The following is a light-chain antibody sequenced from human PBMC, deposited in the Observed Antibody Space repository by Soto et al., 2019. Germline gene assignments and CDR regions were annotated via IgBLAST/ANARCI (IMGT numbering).Light chain of an antibody. V-gene: IGKV1-5*03. J-gene: IGKJ1*01. CDR2: KAS. CDR1: QTISSW. CDR3: QHYNSYSEA. Sequence: DIQMTQSPSTLSASVGDRVTITCRASQTISSWLAWYQQKPGKAPKLLIYKASTLKSGVPSRFSGSGSGTEFTLTISSLQPDDFATYYYQHYNSYSEAFGQGTMGDIK.